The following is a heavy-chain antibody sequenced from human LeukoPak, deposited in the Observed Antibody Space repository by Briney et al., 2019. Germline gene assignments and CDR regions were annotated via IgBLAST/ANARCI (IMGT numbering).Heavy chain of an antibody. CDR2: IKHDGSGK. V-gene: IGHV3-7*01. D-gene: IGHD3-3*01. Sequence: AGGSLRLSCAASGFIFTNYFMSWVRQAPGKGLEWVASIKHDGSGKYYVDSVRGRFTISRDNTKNSLYLQMSSLRAEDTAVYYCATDRGWRTSGYYLYYFEYWGQGTLVTFSS. CDR1: GFIFTNYF. J-gene: IGHJ4*02. CDR3: ATDRGWRTSGYYLYYFEY.